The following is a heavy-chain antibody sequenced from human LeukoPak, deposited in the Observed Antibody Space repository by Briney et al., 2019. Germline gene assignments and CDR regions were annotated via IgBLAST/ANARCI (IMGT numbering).Heavy chain of an antibody. CDR1: GYTLTSYG. CDR3: AMKQRDGYNYFDY. CDR2: ISAYNGNI. J-gene: IGHJ4*02. D-gene: IGHD5-24*01. V-gene: IGHV1-18*01. Sequence: ASVKVSCKASGYTLTSYGISWVRQAPGQGLEWMGWISAYNGNINYAQKLQGRVTMTTDTSTSTAYMELRSLRSDDTAVYYCAMKQRDGYNYFDYWGQGTLVTVSS.